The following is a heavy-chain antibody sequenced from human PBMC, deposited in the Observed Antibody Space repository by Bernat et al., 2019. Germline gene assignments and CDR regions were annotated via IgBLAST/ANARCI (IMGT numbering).Heavy chain of an antibody. CDR3: ARGVDTAMAGIWYFDY. V-gene: IGHV3-64*01. J-gene: IGHJ4*02. CDR2: ISSNGGST. Sequence: EVQLVESGGGLVQPGGSLRLSCAASGFTFSSYAMHWVRQAPGKGLEYVSAISSNGGSTYYANSVKGRFTISRDNSKNTLYLQMGSLRAEDMAVYYCARGVDTAMAGIWYFDYWGQGTLVTVSS. D-gene: IGHD5-18*01. CDR1: GFTFSSYA.